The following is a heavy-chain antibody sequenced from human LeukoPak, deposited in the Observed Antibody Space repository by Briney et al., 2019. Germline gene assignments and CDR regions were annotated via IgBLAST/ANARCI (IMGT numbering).Heavy chain of an antibody. D-gene: IGHD1-26*01. CDR2: IYPGDSGT. V-gene: IGHV5-51*01. Sequence: GESLKISCKGSGYTFTNYWIAWVRQMPGKGLDWVGIIYPGDSGTRYSPSFQGQVTISADKSISTAYLQWSSLKASDTAMYNCASPRGSGTYPIDYWGQGTLVTVSS. J-gene: IGHJ4*02. CDR1: GYTFTNYW. CDR3: ASPRGSGTYPIDY.